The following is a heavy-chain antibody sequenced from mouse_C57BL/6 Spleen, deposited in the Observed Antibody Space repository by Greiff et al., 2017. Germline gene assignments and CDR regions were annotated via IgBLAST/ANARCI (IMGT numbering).Heavy chain of an antibody. J-gene: IGHJ2*01. D-gene: IGHD1-1*02. V-gene: IGHV1-15*01. CDR1: GYTFTDYE. CDR3: TSGGGYFDY. Sequence: QVQLQQSGAELVRPGASVTLSCKASGYTFTDYEMHWVKQTPVHGLEWIGAIDPETGGTAYNQKFKGKAILTADKSSSTAYMELRSLTSEDSSVYYCTSGGGYFDYWGQGTTLTVSS. CDR2: IDPETGGT.